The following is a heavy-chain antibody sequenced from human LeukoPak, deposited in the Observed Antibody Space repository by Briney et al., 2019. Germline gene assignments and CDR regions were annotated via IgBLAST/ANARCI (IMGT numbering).Heavy chain of an antibody. CDR3: ARVLVGANYYYYYMDV. Sequence: PSETLSLTCTVSGSSISSYYWSWIRQPAGKGLEWIGRIYTSGNTNYNPSLKSRVTISVDKSKNQFSLKLSSVTAADTAVYYCARVLVGANYYYYYMDVWGKGTTVTVSS. CDR2: IYTSGNT. CDR1: GSSISSYY. D-gene: IGHD1-26*01. V-gene: IGHV4-4*07. J-gene: IGHJ6*03.